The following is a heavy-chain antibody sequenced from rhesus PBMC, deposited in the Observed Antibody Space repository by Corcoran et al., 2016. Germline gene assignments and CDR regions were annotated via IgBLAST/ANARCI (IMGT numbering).Heavy chain of an antibody. CDR2: IYGSGSST. CDR1: GGSISSNY. D-gene: IGHD3-16*01. Sequence: QLQLQESGPGLVKPSETLSLTCAVSGGSISSNYWSWIRQAPGKGLEWIGYIYGSGSSTNYNPSLKSRVTLSVDTSKNQLSLKLSSVTTADTAVYYCASSYYSGSYYFYWGQGVLVTVSS. V-gene: IGHV4S11*01. J-gene: IGHJ4*01. CDR3: ASSYYSGSYYFY.